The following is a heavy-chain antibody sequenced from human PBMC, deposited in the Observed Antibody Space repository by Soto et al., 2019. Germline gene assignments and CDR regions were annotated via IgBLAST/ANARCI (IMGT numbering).Heavy chain of an antibody. Sequence: QVQLQDSGPGLVKPSQTLSLTCTVSGGSISSGGDYWTWIRQHPGKGLEWIGYNYYSGITYYNPSLKSRVTISLDTSKNQFSLKLSSVTAADTAVYYCARGSSIAGLYYGMDVWGQVTTVTVSS. V-gene: IGHV4-31*03. J-gene: IGHJ6*02. CDR1: GGSISSGGDY. CDR2: NYYSGIT. D-gene: IGHD6-6*01. CDR3: ARGSSIAGLYYGMDV.